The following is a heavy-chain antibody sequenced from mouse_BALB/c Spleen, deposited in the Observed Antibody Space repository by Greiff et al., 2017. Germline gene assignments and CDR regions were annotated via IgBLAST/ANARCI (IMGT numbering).Heavy chain of an antibody. J-gene: IGHJ4*01. CDR1: GDSITSGY. D-gene: IGHD3-1*01. CDR2: ISYSGST. V-gene: IGHV3-8*02. CDR3: ARWGNRELSYAMDY. Sequence: EVQLVESGPSLVKPSQTLSLTCSVTGDSITSGYWNWIRKFPGNKLEYMGYISYSGSTYYNPSLKSRISITRDTSKNQYYLQLNSVTTEDTATYYCARWGNRELSYAMDYWGQGTSVTVSS.